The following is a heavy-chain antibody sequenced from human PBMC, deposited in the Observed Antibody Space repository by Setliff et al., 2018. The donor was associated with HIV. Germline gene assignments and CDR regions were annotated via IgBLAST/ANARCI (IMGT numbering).Heavy chain of an antibody. J-gene: IGHJ5*01. D-gene: IGHD3-10*01. CDR1: GYSFTAYQ. V-gene: IGHV1-2*06. CDR2: INRDNGGI. CDR3: ARRGVPQQIDLDS. Sequence: ASVKVSCKTFGYSFTAYQMHWLRQAPGQGLEWMGRINRDNGGIDYAQKFQGRVTVTRDTSINTAYMELSSLGYDDTAIYYCARRGVPQQIDLDSWGHGTLVTVSS.